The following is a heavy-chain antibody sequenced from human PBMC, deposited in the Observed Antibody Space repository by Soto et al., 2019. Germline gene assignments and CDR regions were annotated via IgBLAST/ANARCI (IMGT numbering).Heavy chain of an antibody. CDR2: TYYSGST. Sequence: SETLSLTCTVSGGSISSTSHYWAWIRQPPGKGLECIGSTYYSGSTYYNPSLKSRATISVDTSKNHFSLQLTSLTAADTAVYYCVRQAGWLIDYWGQGALVTVS. CDR3: VRQAGWLIDY. J-gene: IGHJ4*02. D-gene: IGHD6-19*01. CDR1: GGSISSTSHY. V-gene: IGHV4-39*01.